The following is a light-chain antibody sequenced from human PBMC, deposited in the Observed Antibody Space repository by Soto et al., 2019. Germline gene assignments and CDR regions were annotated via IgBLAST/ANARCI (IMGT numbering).Light chain of an antibody. J-gene: IGKJ1*01. CDR1: QSVSSN. CDR2: GAS. V-gene: IGKV3-15*01. Sequence: EIVMSNSPATLSVSPGERATLSCRASQSVSSNLAWYQQKPGQAPRLLIYGASTRATGIPARFSGSGSGTDFTLTISRLEPEDFAVYYCQQYDSSPRTFGQGTKVDIK. CDR3: QQYDSSPRT.